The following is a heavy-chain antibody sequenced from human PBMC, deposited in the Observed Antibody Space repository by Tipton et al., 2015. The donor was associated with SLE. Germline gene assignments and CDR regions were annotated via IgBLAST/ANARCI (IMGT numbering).Heavy chain of an antibody. V-gene: IGHV4-34*12. Sequence: TLSLTCTIYRGSFSGYHWNWIRQTPEKGLEWIGYLFYSGNSNYNPSLKGRVTISADTSKNHFSLKLTSVTAADTAVYYCARHLGSGRYYMTFDYWGQGALVTVSS. CDR2: LFYSGNS. CDR3: ARHLGSGRYYMTFDY. D-gene: IGHD1-26*01. J-gene: IGHJ4*02. CDR1: RGSFSGYH.